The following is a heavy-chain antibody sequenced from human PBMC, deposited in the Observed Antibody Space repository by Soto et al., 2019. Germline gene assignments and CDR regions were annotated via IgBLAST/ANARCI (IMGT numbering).Heavy chain of an antibody. Sequence: GGSLRLSCAASGFTFSSYSMNWVRQAPGKGLEWVSGFRSSGDGGTTYYADSVKGRFTISRDNSKNTLFLQMNSLRAEDTAIYYCAKKVNSGPGSQYFDYWGQGTLVTSPQ. J-gene: IGHJ4*02. CDR1: GFTFSSYS. CDR2: FRSSGDGGTT. CDR3: AKKVNSGPGSQYFDY. V-gene: IGHV3-23*01. D-gene: IGHD3-10*01.